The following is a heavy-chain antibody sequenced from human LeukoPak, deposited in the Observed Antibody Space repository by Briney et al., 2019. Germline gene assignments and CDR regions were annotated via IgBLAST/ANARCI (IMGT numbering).Heavy chain of an antibody. V-gene: IGHV4-38-2*02. CDR2: IYYSGST. CDR1: GYSISSGYY. J-gene: IGHJ3*02. CDR3: ARDPLWFGARDDAFDI. D-gene: IGHD3-10*01. Sequence: PSETLSLTCTVSGYSISSGYYWGWIRQPPGKGLEWIGSIYYSGSTYYNPSLKSRVTISVDTSKNQFSLKLSSVTAADTAVYYCARDPLWFGARDDAFDIWGQGTMVTVSS.